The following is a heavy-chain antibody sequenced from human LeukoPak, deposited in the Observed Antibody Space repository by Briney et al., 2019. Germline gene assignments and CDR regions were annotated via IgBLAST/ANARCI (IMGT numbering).Heavy chain of an antibody. D-gene: IGHD6-19*01. CDR2: IYTSGST. V-gene: IGHV4-61*02. J-gene: IGHJ4*02. CDR1: GGSISSGSYY. Sequence: PSETLSLTCTVSGGSISSGSYYWSWIRQPAGKGLEWIGRIYTSGSTNYNPSLKSRVTISVDTSKTQFSLKLSSVTAADTAVYYCARGFGVDSSGWYGGFDYWGQGTLVTVSS. CDR3: ARGFGVDSSGWYGGFDY.